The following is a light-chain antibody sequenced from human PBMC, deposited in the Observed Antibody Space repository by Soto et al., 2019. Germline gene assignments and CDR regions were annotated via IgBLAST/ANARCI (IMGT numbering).Light chain of an antibody. CDR2: EGS. CDR1: SSDVGSYNL. J-gene: IGLJ1*01. Sequence: QSALPQPASVSGSPGQSITISCTGTSSDVGSYNLVSWYQQQPGKAPKLMIYEGSKRPSGVSNRFSGSKSGNTASLTISGLQAEDEADYYCCSYAGSSTVFGTGTKLTVL. V-gene: IGLV2-23*03. CDR3: CSYAGSSTV.